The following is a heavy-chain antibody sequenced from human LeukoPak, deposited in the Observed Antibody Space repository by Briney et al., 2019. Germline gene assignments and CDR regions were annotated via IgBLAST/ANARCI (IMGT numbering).Heavy chain of an antibody. CDR2: IYTSGST. CDR1: GGSISSYY. D-gene: IGHD5-24*01. J-gene: IGHJ4*02. Sequence: SETLSLTCTVSGGSISSYYWSWIRQPAGKGLEWIGRIYTSGSTNYNPSLKSRVTISVDTSKNQFSLKLSSVTAADTAVYYCARHRSGWLQSSFDYWGQGTLVTVSS. V-gene: IGHV4-4*07. CDR3: ARHRSGWLQSSFDY.